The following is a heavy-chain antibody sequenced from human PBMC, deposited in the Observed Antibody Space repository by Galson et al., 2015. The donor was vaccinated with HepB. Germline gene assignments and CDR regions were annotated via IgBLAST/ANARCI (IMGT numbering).Heavy chain of an antibody. D-gene: IGHD5-12*01. CDR2: FYYSGTT. Sequence: ETLSLTCTVSGGSISASSYYWGWIRQPPGKGLEWVGSFYYSGTTYYKPSLKSRVILSVDTSKSQFSLKLSSVTAADTAVYYCTRSSDMVATYYWGQGTLVTVSS. J-gene: IGHJ4*02. CDR3: TRSSDMVATYY. CDR1: GGSISASSYY. V-gene: IGHV4-39*01.